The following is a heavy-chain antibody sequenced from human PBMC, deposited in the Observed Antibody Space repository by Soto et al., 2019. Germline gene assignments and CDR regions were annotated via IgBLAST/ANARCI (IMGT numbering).Heavy chain of an antibody. V-gene: IGHV3-49*03. J-gene: IGHJ5*02. D-gene: IGHD3-3*01. Sequence: RLSAAACGFTCGDYAKSWFRQAPGKGLEWVGFIRSKAYGGTTEYAASVKGRFTISRDDSKSIAYLQMNSLKTEDTAVYYCTREGYDFWSGYRPFDPWGQGTLVTVSS. CDR2: IRSKAYGGTT. CDR3: TREGYDFWSGYRPFDP. CDR1: GFTCGDYA.